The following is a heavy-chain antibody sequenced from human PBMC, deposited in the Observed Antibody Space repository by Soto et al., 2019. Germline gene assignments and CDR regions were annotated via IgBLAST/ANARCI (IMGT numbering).Heavy chain of an antibody. J-gene: IGHJ4*02. V-gene: IGHV3-30*18. CDR2: ISYDGSNK. CDR3: AKELSGLYFH. Sequence: QVQLVESGGGVVQPGRSLRLSCAASGFTFSSYGMHWVRQAPGKGLEWVAVISYDGSNKYYADSVKGRFTISRDNSKNTLYLQMNGLRAEYSSVCYCAKELSGLYFHRGQGTLVNVSS. CDR1: GFTFSSYG. D-gene: IGHD6-19*01.